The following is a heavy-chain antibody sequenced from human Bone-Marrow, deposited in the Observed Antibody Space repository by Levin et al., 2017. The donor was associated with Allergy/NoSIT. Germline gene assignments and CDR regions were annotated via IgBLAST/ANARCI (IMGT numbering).Heavy chain of an antibody. V-gene: IGHV3-53*01. CDR3: ARVVSDYNDLDTEPHHYDYMDV. CDR1: GFIVSGID. CDR2: IYSGSDT. J-gene: IGHJ6*03. Sequence: GGSLRLSCAASGFIVSGIDMSWVRQAPGKGLEWVSSIYSGSDTYYADSVKSLFPVSFYNSKTTFYLQINSPRAEDTAVYFCARVVSDYNDLDTEPHHYDYMDVWGKGTTVTVS. D-gene: IGHD4-11*01.